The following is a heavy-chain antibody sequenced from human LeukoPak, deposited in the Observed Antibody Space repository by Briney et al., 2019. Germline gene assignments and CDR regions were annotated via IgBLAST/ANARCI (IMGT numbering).Heavy chain of an antibody. CDR1: GGTFSSYA. D-gene: IGHD4-17*01. J-gene: IGHJ4*02. V-gene: IGHV1-69*13. CDR3: ARADRGTVTPYFDY. Sequence: ASVKVSCKASGGTFSSYAISWVRQAPGQGLEWMGGIIPIFGTANYAQKFQGRVTITADESTSTAYMELSSLRSEDTAVYYCARADRGTVTPYFDYWGQGTLVTVSS. CDR2: IIPIFGTA.